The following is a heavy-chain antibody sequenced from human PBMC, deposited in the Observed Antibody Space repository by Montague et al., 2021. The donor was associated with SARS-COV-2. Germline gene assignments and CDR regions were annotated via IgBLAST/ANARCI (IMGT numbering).Heavy chain of an antibody. CDR2: IYHTGRA. CDR3: ARGYDYVWGSYRYVQWFDP. Sequence: SETLSLTCVVSGDSISTDNWYCWVRLHPGESLVWVGEIYHTGRATYKTSLKSRVSMIVDKTWNQYSLKLSSVTAAATAVYYCARGYDYVWGSYRYVQWFDPWGQGTLVTVSS. D-gene: IGHD3-16*02. CDR1: GDSISTDNW. J-gene: IGHJ5*02. V-gene: IGHV4/OR15-8*01.